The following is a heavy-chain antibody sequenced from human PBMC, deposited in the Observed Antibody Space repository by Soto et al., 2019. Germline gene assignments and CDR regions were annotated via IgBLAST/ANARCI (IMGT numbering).Heavy chain of an antibody. CDR1: GGTLSDYA. CDR3: AVAAVREIMAQESSGMAV. CDR2: IMPTVDSA. J-gene: IGHJ6*02. V-gene: IGHV1-69*01. D-gene: IGHD5-12*01. Sequence: QVQLVQSGAEVKTPGSSVKVSCKASGGTLSDYAISWVRQAPGQGLEWMGGIMPTVDSANYAQNFQGRLTIYADESTSTANLELSSMRSDDTAVYYCAVAAVREIMAQESSGMAVWGQGTTVIVSS.